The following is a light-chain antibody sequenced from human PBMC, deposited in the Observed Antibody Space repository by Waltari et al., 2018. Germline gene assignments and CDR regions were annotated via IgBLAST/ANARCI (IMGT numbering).Light chain of an antibody. J-gene: IGLJ2*01. CDR3: QSYDRSLSASL. V-gene: IGLV1-40*01. Sequence: QSVLTQPPSVSGAPGQRVTISCTGSSSTIGAGYDAHWYQQRPGPGPKPISYSDHRRPAGGPGRFAGSKSGTSASLTITGLQAEDEADYYCQSYDRSLSASLFGGGTKLTVL. CDR2: SDH. CDR1: SSTIGAGYD.